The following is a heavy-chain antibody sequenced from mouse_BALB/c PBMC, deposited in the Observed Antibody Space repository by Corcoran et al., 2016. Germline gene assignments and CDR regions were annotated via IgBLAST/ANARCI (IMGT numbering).Heavy chain of an antibody. V-gene: IGHV9-3-1*01. CDR1: GYTFTNYG. D-gene: IGHD2-1*01. J-gene: IGHJ4*01. CDR2: INTYTGEP. CDR3: ARYGNYAMDY. Sequence: QIQLVQSGPELKKPGETVKISCKASGYTFTNYGMNWVKQDPGKGLKWMGWINTYTGEPTYADDFKGRFAFSLETSASTAYLQINNLKNEDTATYFCARYGNYAMDYWGQGTSVTVSS.